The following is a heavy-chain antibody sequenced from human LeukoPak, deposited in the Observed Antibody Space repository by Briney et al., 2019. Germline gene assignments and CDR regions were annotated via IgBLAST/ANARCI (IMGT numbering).Heavy chain of an antibody. J-gene: IGHJ4*02. V-gene: IGHV3-53*01. D-gene: IGHD2-2*01. Sequence: GGSLRLSCAASGFNVRTKYMSWVRQAPGKGLEWVSLIYSSGTTYYADSVQGRLTISRDNSKNSLYLEMNSLRAEDTAVYYCARVGGVPAAHFDSWGQGTLVTVSS. CDR2: IYSSGTT. CDR1: GFNVRTKY. CDR3: ARVGGVPAAHFDS.